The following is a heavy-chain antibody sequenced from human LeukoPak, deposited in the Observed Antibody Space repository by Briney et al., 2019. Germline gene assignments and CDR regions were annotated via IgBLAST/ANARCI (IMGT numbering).Heavy chain of an antibody. CDR3: ARPLSGTTDFDY. J-gene: IGHJ4*02. V-gene: IGHV3-21*01. CDR2: ISSSSSYI. Sequence: PGGSLRLSCAASGFTFSSYTMNWVRQAPGKGLEWVSLISSSSSYIFYADSVKGRFTISRDNAKKSLYLQMNSLRAEDTAVYYCARPLSGTTDFDYWGQGTLVTVSS. D-gene: IGHD1-20*01. CDR1: GFTFSSYT.